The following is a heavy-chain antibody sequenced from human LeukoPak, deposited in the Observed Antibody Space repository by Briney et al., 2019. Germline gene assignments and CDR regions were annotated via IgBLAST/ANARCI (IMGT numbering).Heavy chain of an antibody. V-gene: IGHV4-34*01. Sequence: SETLSLTCAVYGGSFSGYYWSWIRQPPGRGLEWIGEINHSGSTNYNPSLKSRVTISVDTSKNQFSLKLSSVTAADTAVYYCAREGPYDCVWGSYRYIRYFGYWGQGTLVTVSS. CDR1: GGSFSGYY. CDR3: AREGPYDCVWGSYRYIRYFGY. CDR2: INHSGST. J-gene: IGHJ4*02. D-gene: IGHD3-16*02.